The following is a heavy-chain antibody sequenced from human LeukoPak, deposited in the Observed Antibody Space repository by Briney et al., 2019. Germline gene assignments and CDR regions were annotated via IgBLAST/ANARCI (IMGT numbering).Heavy chain of an antibody. Sequence: SETLFLTCAVYGGSFSSYYWSWIQQPPGKGLEWIGYIYYSGNTNYNPSLKSRVTISVDTSKNQFSLRLSSVTAADTAVYYCATTFSGYISSWPEYFQHWGQGTLVTVSS. CDR3: ATTFSGYISSWPEYFQH. V-gene: IGHV4-59*08. CDR1: GGSFSSYY. J-gene: IGHJ1*01. CDR2: IYYSGNT. D-gene: IGHD6-13*01.